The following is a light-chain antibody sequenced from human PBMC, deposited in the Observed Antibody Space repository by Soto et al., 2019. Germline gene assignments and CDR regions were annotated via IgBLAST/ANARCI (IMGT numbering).Light chain of an antibody. V-gene: IGKV3-20*01. CDR2: GAS. CDR3: QLYGSAAPIT. CDR1: QSVSSDY. J-gene: IGKJ5*01. Sequence: EIVLTQSPGTLSLSPGDRVTLSCRASQSVSSDYFAWYQQKPGQAPSLLIYGASSRATGIPDRFSGSGSGTHFTLTISRLEPEDFGMYYCQLYGSAAPITFGQGTRVEIE.